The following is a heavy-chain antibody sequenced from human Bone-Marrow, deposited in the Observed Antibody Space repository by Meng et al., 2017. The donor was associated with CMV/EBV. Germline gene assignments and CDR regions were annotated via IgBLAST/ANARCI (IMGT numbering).Heavy chain of an antibody. CDR1: GFTLSSFG. D-gene: IGHD1-26*01. J-gene: IGHJ4*02. CDR2: ISYDGNTK. V-gene: IGHV3-30*18. Sequence: SGFTLSSFGMYWVRQAPGKGLEWVAFISYDGNTKYDADSVKGRFTISRDTSKNTLYLQMNSLKVEDTSVYYCAKGGAFTGIYYGEFDYWGQGALVTVSS. CDR3: AKGGAFTGIYYGEFDY.